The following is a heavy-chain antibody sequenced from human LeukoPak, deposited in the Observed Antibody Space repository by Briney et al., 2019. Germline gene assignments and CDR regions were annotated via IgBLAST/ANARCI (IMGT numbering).Heavy chain of an antibody. CDR1: GFTSSSYS. Sequence: GGSLRLSCAASGFTSSSYSMNWVRQAPGKGLEWVSSISSSSSYIYYADSVKGRFTISRDNSKNTLYLQMNSLRAEDTAVYYCAKDTSMVSIYNGMDVWGQGTTVTVSS. J-gene: IGHJ6*02. CDR3: AKDTSMVSIYNGMDV. D-gene: IGHD5-18*01. V-gene: IGHV3-21*01. CDR2: ISSSSSYI.